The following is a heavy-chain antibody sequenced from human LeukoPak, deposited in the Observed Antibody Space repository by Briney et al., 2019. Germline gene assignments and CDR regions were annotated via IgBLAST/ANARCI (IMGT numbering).Heavy chain of an antibody. CDR1: GGSFSGDY. Sequence: SETLSLTCAVYGGSFSGDYWSWIRQPPGKGLEWIGEINHSGSTNYNPSLKSRVTISVDTSKNQFSLKVSSVTAADTAVYYCATLGYCSSTSCPEAFFDYWGQGTLVTVSS. V-gene: IGHV4-34*01. CDR3: ATLGYCSSTSCPEAFFDY. D-gene: IGHD2-2*01. J-gene: IGHJ4*02. CDR2: INHSGST.